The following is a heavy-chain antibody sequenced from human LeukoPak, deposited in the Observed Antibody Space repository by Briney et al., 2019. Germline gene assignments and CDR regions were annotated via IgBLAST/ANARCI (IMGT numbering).Heavy chain of an antibody. J-gene: IGHJ5*02. Sequence: PSETLSLTCTVSGVSVSSNSHYWGWIRQPPGKGLEWIGSGFYSGSTYYSPSLKGRVTIFVDTSKNQFSLNLTSVTAADTAVYYCARQERFSVWLFTFNWFDRWGQGTLVTVSS. CDR1: GVSVSSNSHY. CDR2: GFYSGST. CDR3: ARQERFSVWLFTFNWFDR. D-gene: IGHD3-3*01. V-gene: IGHV4-39*01.